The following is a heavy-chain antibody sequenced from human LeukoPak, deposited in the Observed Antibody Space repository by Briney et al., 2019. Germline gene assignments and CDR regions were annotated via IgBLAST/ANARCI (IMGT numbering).Heavy chain of an antibody. Sequence: ASVKVSCKASGYTFTSYYMHWVRQAPGQGLEWMGIINPSGGSTSCAQKFQGRVTMTRDTSTSTVYMELSSLRSEDTAVYYCVSSWYGGVFFDYWGQGTLVTVSS. J-gene: IGHJ4*02. CDR2: INPSGGST. CDR1: GYTFTSYY. V-gene: IGHV1-46*01. D-gene: IGHD6-13*01. CDR3: VSSWYGGVFFDY.